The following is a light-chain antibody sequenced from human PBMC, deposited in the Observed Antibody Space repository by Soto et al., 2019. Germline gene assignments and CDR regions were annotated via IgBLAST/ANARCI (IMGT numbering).Light chain of an antibody. V-gene: IGKV3-15*01. CDR3: QQYNNWPRT. Sequence: EIVMTQSPATLSVSPGERATLSCRASQSVSSNLAWYKQKRGQAPRLLIYDASTRATGIPARFSGSGSGTKFTLTISSLQSEDFAVYYCQQYNNWPRTFGQGTKVDIK. CDR2: DAS. CDR1: QSVSSN. J-gene: IGKJ1*01.